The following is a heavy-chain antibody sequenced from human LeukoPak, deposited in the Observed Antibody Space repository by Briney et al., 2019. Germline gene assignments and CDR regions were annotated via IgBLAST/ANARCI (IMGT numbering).Heavy chain of an antibody. CDR1: GYTFTSYG. D-gene: IGHD3-22*01. CDR3: ARDTNHYYDSSGYYPDFDY. Sequence: GASVKVSCKASGYTFTSYGISWVRQAPGQGLEWMGWISAYNGNTNYAQKLQGRVTMTTDTSTSTAYMELRSLRSDDTAVYYCARDTNHYYDSSGYYPDFDYWGQGTLVTVSS. V-gene: IGHV1-18*01. J-gene: IGHJ4*02. CDR2: ISAYNGNT.